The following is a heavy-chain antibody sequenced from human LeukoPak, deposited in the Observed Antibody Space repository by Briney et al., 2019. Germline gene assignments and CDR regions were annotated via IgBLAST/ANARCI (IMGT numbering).Heavy chain of an antibody. CDR1: AFTFNTFD. J-gene: IGHJ4*02. CDR3: AKDTYYYDSSGYYPDY. V-gene: IGHV3-30*02. Sequence: GGSLRLSCSVSAFTFNTFDNFAMNWVRQAPGKGLEWVAFIRYDGSNKYYADSVKGRFTISRDNSKNTLYLQMNSLRAEDTAVYYCAKDTYYYDSSGYYPDYWGQGTLVTVSS. CDR2: IRYDGSNK. D-gene: IGHD3-22*01.